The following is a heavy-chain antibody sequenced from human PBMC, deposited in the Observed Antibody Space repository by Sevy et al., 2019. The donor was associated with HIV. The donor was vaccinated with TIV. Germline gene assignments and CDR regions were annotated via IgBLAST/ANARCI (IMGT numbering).Heavy chain of an antibody. J-gene: IGHJ5*02. CDR3: ARAHHYDFWSGYFWFDP. D-gene: IGHD3-3*01. CDR1: GGSISSYY. Sequence: SETLSLTCTVSGGSISSYYWSWIRQPAGKGLEWIGRIYTSGSTNYNPSLKSRVTMSVDTSKDQFSLKLSSVTAAETAVYYCARAHHYDFWSGYFWFDPWGQGTLVTVSS. CDR2: IYTSGST. V-gene: IGHV4-4*07.